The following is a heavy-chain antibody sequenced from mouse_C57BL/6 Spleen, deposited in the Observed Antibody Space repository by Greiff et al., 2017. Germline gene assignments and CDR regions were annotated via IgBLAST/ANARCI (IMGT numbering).Heavy chain of an antibody. D-gene: IGHD2-4*01. Sequence: QVQLQQSGAELVKPGASVKMSCKASGYTFTSYWITWVKQRPGQGLEWIGDIYPGSGSTNYNEKFKSKATLTVDTSSSTAYMQLSSLTSEDSAVYYCARRDYDYDEDYWGQGTTLTVSS. CDR2: IYPGSGST. V-gene: IGHV1-55*01. CDR3: ARRDYDYDEDY. CDR1: GYTFTSYW. J-gene: IGHJ2*01.